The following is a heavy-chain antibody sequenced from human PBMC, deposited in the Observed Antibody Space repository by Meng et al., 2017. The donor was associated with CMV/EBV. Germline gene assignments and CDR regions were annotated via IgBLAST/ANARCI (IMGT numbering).Heavy chain of an antibody. J-gene: IGHJ4*02. V-gene: IGHV4-61*01. CDR1: GGSASSGSYY. CDR2: IYYSGST. Sequence: CTVSGGSASSGSYYWSWIRQPPGKGLEWIGYIYYSGSTNYNPSLKSRVTISVDTSKNQFSLKLSSVTAADTAVYYCARDHPDSSLGYWGQGTLVTVSS. CDR3: ARDHPDSSLGY. D-gene: IGHD6-6*01.